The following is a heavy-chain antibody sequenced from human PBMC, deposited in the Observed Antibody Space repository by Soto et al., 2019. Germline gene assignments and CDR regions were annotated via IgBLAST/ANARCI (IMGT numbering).Heavy chain of an antibody. CDR2: IIPNLGIT. D-gene: IGHD2-15*01. J-gene: IGHJ4*02. Sequence: QVPLVQSGAEVKKPGSSVKVSCKASGGTLSSYTFSWVRQAPGQGLDWMGRIIPNLGITNYAQKFQGRITIIVDKSTSTAYMELSSLRSEDTAVYYCARDKGYCSGASCPDFDYWGQGTLVTVSS. V-gene: IGHV1-69*08. CDR3: ARDKGYCSGASCPDFDY. CDR1: GGTLSSYT.